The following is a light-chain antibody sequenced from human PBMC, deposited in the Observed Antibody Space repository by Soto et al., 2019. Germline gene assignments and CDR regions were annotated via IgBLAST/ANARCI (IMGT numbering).Light chain of an antibody. J-gene: IGKJ1*01. CDR2: DAS. CDR3: QQYGSSGT. Sequence: VLTQSPGTLSLSPGERATLSCRASQSVSNNYLAWYQQKPGQAPRPLIYDASTRATGIPDRFSGSGSGTDFTLTISRLEPEDFAVYYCQQYGSSGTFGQGTKVDIK. CDR1: QSVSNNY. V-gene: IGKV3-20*01.